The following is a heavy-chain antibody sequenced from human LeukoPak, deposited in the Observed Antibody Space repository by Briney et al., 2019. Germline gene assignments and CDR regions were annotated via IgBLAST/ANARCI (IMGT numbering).Heavy chain of an antibody. CDR1: GFTFFTYA. D-gene: IGHD3-10*01. Sequence: GGSLRLSCAASGFTFFTYAMSWVRQAPGKGLEWVSAISAGGSTYYADSVKGRFTISRDNSRNTLYLQMNSLRAEDRAVYYCAKRGASGNYYYFDYWGQGTLVTVSS. CDR2: ISAGGST. V-gene: IGHV3-23*01. CDR3: AKRGASGNYYYFDY. J-gene: IGHJ4*02.